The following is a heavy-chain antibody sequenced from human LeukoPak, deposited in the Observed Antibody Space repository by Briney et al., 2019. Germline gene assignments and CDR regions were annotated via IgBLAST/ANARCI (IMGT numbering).Heavy chain of an antibody. V-gene: IGHV1-69*05. CDR3: ARAGVGYFDW. Sequence: ASVKVSCKASGGTFSSYAISWVRQAPGQGLEWMGGIIPIFGTANYAQKFQGRVTITTDESTSTAYMELSSLRAEDTAVYYCARAGVGYFDWWGQGTLVTVSS. J-gene: IGHJ4*02. CDR1: GGTFSSYA. D-gene: IGHD1-26*01. CDR2: IIPIFGTA.